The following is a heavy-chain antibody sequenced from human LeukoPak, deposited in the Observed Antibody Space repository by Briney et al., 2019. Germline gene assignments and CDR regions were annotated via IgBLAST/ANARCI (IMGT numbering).Heavy chain of an antibody. CDR2: ISYDGSNK. V-gene: IGHV3-30-3*01. Sequence: GRSLRLSCAAPGFTFSSYAMHWVRQAPGKGLEWVAVISYDGSNKYYADSVKARFTISRDNSKNKLYLQMNSVRAEDTGVYYCARDRYYYDSSGYYVVGYWGQGTVVSVPS. D-gene: IGHD3-22*01. CDR1: GFTFSSYA. CDR3: ARDRYYYDSSGYYVVGY. J-gene: IGHJ4*02.